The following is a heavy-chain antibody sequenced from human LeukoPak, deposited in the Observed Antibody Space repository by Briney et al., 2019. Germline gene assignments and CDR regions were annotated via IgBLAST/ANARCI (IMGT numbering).Heavy chain of an antibody. D-gene: IGHD3-10*01. CDR2: IYHSGST. V-gene: IGHV4-38-2*02. Sequence: SETLSLTCTVSGYSISSGYYWGWIRQPPGKGLEWIGSIYHSGSTYYNPSLKSRVTISVDTSKNQFSLKLSSVTAADTAVYYCARGGYYGSGNDFRFDPWGQGTLVTVS. J-gene: IGHJ5*02. CDR3: ARGGYYGSGNDFRFDP. CDR1: GYSISSGYY.